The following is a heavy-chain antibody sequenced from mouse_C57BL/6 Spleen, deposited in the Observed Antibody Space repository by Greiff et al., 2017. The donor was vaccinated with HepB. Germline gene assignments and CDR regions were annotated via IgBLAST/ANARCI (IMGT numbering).Heavy chain of an antibody. Sequence: VKLQQSGPELVKPGASVKISCKASGYAFSSSWMNWVKQRPGKGLEWIGRIYPGDGDTNYNGKFKGKATLTADKSSTTAYMQLSSLTSEDSAVYFCARFQARLHWYFDVWGTGTTVTVSS. D-gene: IGHD1-2*01. V-gene: IGHV1-82*01. CDR1: GYAFSSSW. J-gene: IGHJ1*03. CDR3: ARFQARLHWYFDV. CDR2: IYPGDGDT.